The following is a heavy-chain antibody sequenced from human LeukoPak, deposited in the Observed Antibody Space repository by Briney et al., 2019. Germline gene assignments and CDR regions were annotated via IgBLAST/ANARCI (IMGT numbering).Heavy chain of an antibody. CDR3: AKAFRYCSSTSCSPAADAFDI. CDR2: ISGSGGST. Sequence: GGSLRLSCAASGFTFSSYAMSWVRQAPGKGLEWVSAISGSGGSTYYADSVKGRFTISRDNSKNTLYLQMNSLRAEDTAVYYCAKAFRYCSSTSCSPAADAFDIWGLGTMVTVSS. CDR1: GFTFSSYA. J-gene: IGHJ3*02. V-gene: IGHV3-23*01. D-gene: IGHD2-2*01.